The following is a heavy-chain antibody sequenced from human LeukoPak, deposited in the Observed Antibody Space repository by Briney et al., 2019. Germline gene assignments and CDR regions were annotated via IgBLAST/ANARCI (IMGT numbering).Heavy chain of an antibody. CDR3: ASSEVAAAGGLDAFDI. CDR1: GGTFSSYA. V-gene: IGHV1-69*04. D-gene: IGHD6-13*01. Sequence: SVKVSCKASGGTFSSYAISWVRQAPGQGREWMGRIIPILGIANYAQKFQGRVTITADKSTSTAYMELSSLRSEDTAVYYCASSEVAAAGGLDAFDIWGQGTMVTVSS. J-gene: IGHJ3*02. CDR2: IIPILGIA.